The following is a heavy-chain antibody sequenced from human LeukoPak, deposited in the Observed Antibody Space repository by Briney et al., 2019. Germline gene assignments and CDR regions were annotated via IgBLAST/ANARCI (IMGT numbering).Heavy chain of an antibody. Sequence: VASVKVSCKASGYTFTSYAMHWVRQAPGQRLEWMGWINAGNGNTKYSQKFQGRVTITRDTSASTAYMELSSLRSEDTAVYYCARESAKNWFDPWGQGTLVTVSS. V-gene: IGHV1-3*01. J-gene: IGHJ5*02. CDR3: ARESAKNWFDP. CDR1: GYTFTSYA. CDR2: INAGNGNT.